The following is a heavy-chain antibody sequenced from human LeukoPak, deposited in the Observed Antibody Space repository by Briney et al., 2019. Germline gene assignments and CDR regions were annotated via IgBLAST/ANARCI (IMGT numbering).Heavy chain of an antibody. J-gene: IGHJ4*02. D-gene: IGHD5-12*01. CDR2: INPNSGVT. CDR1: GYTFTGYY. V-gene: IGHV1-2*02. CDR3: ATAVLYGGNDFDY. Sequence: GASVKVSCKASGYTFTGYYMHWVRQAPGQGLEWMGWINPNSGVTKFAQRFRGRVTMTRDTSTSTAYLDLSSLRSDDTAVYYCATAVLYGGNDFDYWGQGTLVTVSS.